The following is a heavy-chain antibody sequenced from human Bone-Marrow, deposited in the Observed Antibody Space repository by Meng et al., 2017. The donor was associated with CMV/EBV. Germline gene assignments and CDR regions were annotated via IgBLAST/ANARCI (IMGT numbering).Heavy chain of an antibody. D-gene: IGHD2-2*01. CDR2: ISGSGGST. V-gene: IGHV3-23*01. Sequence: GGSLRLSCAASGFTFSSYAMSWVRQAPGKGLEWVSAISGSGGSTYYADSVEGRFTISRDNSKNTLYLQMNSLRAEDTAVYYCAKGIVVVPAARYFDYWGQGTLVTVSS. CDR1: GFTFSSYA. J-gene: IGHJ4*02. CDR3: AKGIVVVPAARYFDY.